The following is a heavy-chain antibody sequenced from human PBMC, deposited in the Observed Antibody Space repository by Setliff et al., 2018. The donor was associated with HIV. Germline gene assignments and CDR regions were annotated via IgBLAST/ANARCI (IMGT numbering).Heavy chain of an antibody. J-gene: IGHJ5*01. CDR3: AKSALLWFGTSNWFDS. V-gene: IGHV3-48*01. D-gene: IGHD3-10*01. CDR2: ISSSGSTI. CDR1: GFTFSAYR. Sequence: GALRLSCAASGFTFSAYRMNWVRQAPGKGLEWLSYISSSGSTICYADSVKGRFTVSRDNSRSTLYLQMNNLRAEDTAVYHCAKSALLWFGTSNWFDSWGQGTLVTVSS.